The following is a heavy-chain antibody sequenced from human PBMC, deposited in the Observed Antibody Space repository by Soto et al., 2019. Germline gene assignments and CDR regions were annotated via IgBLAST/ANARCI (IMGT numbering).Heavy chain of an antibody. CDR3: AKDLTVFGLAKNSFDF. Sequence: HPGGSLRLSCAASGFAFSLYAMSWVRQAPGKGLEWVSGLSGSGDNTYYADSVKGRFTISRDNSKNTLYLQMNSLRAEDTALYYCAKDLTVFGLAKNSFDFWGQGTLVTVSS. J-gene: IGHJ4*02. D-gene: IGHD3-3*01. V-gene: IGHV3-23*01. CDR2: LSGSGDNT. CDR1: GFAFSLYA.